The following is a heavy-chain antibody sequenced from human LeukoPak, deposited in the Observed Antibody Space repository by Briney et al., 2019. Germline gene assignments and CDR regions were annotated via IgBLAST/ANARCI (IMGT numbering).Heavy chain of an antibody. CDR3: ARSEGVTIDY. CDR1: GGSFSGYY. Sequence: SETLSLTCAVYGGSFSGYYWSWIRQPPGKGLEWIGEINHSGSTNYNPSLKSRVTISVDTSKNQFSLKLSSVTAADTAVYYCARSEGVTIDYWGQGTLVTVSS. D-gene: IGHD3-10*01. V-gene: IGHV4-34*01. J-gene: IGHJ4*02. CDR2: INHSGST.